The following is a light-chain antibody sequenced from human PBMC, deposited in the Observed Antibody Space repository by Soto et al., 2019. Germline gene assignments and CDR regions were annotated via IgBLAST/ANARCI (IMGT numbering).Light chain of an antibody. Sequence: LTQPASVSASPGQSITISCTGTSSDVGTYDDVSWYRQHPGKAPGLLIYEVTNRPSGVSNRFSGSKSGDTASLTISGLQAEDEGDYYCSSYTIGSTYVFGSGTKVTVL. CDR3: SSYTIGSTYV. V-gene: IGLV2-14*01. CDR2: EVT. CDR1: SSDVGTYDD. J-gene: IGLJ1*01.